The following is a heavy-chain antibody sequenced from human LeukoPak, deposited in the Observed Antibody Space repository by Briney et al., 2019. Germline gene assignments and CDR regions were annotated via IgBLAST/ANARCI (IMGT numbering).Heavy chain of an antibody. J-gene: IGHJ5*02. Sequence: ASVKVSCKASGYTFTGYYMHWVRQAPGQGLEWMGWMNPNSGDTKYAQKFQGRVTMTRDTSISTSYMELSRLRSDDTAVYYCARVWRTATSGSTWLDPWGQGTLVTVSS. CDR3: ARVWRTATSGSTWLDP. CDR2: MNPNSGDT. D-gene: IGHD6-19*01. CDR1: GYTFTGYY. V-gene: IGHV1-2*02.